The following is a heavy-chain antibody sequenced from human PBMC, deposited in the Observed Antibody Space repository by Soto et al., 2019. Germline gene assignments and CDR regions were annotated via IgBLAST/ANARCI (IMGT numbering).Heavy chain of an antibody. CDR2: INPNSGGT. Sequence: QVQLVQSGAEVKKPGASVKVSCKASGYTFTGYYMHWVRQAPGQGLEWMGWINPNSGGTNYAQKFQGWVTMTRDTSISTAYMELSRLRSDETAVYYCARVPSDYGGNSYYFDYWGQGTLVTVSS. D-gene: IGHD4-17*01. V-gene: IGHV1-2*04. J-gene: IGHJ4*02. CDR3: ARVPSDYGGNSYYFDY. CDR1: GYTFTGYY.